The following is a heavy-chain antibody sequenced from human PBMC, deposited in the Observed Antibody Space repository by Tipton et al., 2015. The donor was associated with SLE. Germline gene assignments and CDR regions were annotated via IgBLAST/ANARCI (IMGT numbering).Heavy chain of an antibody. CDR1: GYPINRGYS. J-gene: IGHJ4*02. CDR2: IYHSGST. Sequence: TLSLTCNVSGYPINRGYSWGWIRQPPGKGLGWIGRIYHSGSTYYSPSLKNRVTISIDRSKNQFSLNLSSVTAADTAVYFCARDPTGDKGDWGQRTLVSVSS. CDR3: ARDPTGDKGD. D-gene: IGHD7-27*01. V-gene: IGHV4-38-2*02.